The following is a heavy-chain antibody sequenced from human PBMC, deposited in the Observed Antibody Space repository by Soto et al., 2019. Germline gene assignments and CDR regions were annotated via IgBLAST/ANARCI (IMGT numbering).Heavy chain of an antibody. CDR2: IIPIFGTA. J-gene: IGHJ3*02. V-gene: IGHV1-69*13. D-gene: IGHD6-25*01. CDR1: RGTFSSYA. CDR3: ASPRYHSSGSYLSWYALDI. Sequence: SVKVSCKASRGTFSSYAISWVRQAPGEGLEWMGGIIPIFGTANYAQKFQGRVTITADESTSTAYMEPSSLRSEDTAVYYCASPRYHSSGSYLSWYALDIWGQGTMVVVS.